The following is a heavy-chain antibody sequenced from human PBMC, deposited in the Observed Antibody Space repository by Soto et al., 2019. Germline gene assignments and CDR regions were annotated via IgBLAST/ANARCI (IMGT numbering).Heavy chain of an antibody. CDR3: ASTRSGYDFYYYGMVV. V-gene: IGHV4-34*01. CDR1: GGSFSGYY. Sequence: SETLSLTCAVYGGSFSGYYWSWIRQPPGKGLEWIGEINHSGSTNYNPSLKSRVTISVDTSKNQFSLKLSSVTAADTAVYYCASTRSGYDFYYYGMVVWGQGTTVTVSS. J-gene: IGHJ6*02. D-gene: IGHD5-12*01. CDR2: INHSGST.